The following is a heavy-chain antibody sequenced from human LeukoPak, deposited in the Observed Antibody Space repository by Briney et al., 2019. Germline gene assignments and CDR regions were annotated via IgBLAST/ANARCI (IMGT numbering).Heavy chain of an antibody. J-gene: IGHJ4*02. V-gene: IGHV3-21*01. CDR2: ISSSSSYI. D-gene: IGHD2-2*01. CDR3: ARDEGYCGSTSCYGSFDY. CDR1: GFTFSSYS. Sequence: GGSLRLSCAASGFTFSSYSMNWVRQAPGKGLEWVSSISSSSSYIYYADSVKGRFTISRDNAKNSLYLQMNSLRAEDTAVYYCARDEGYCGSTSCYGSFDYWGQGTLVTVSS.